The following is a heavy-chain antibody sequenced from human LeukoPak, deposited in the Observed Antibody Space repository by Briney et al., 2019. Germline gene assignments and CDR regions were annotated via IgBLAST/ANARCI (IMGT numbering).Heavy chain of an antibody. CDR2: ISWNSGSI. CDR1: GFTFDDYA. V-gene: IGHV3-9*01. D-gene: IGHD6-13*01. Sequence: GGSLRLSCAASGFTFDDYAMPWVRQAPGKGLEWVSGISWNSGSIGYADSVKGRFTISRDNAKNSLYLQMNSLRAEDTALYYCAKDRGYSSSSSLDYWGQGTLVTVSS. J-gene: IGHJ4*02. CDR3: AKDRGYSSSSSLDY.